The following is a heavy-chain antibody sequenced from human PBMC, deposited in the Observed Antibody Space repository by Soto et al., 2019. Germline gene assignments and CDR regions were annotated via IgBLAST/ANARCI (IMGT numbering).Heavy chain of an antibody. CDR3: ARPNMWYGKILQ. J-gene: IGHJ1*01. CDR2: MFYSGTT. D-gene: IGHD2-15*01. Sequence: SETLSLTCTVAGASMSGNYWTWVRQPPGKGLEWIGNMFYSGTTNYNPSLRSRVTMSLDTSVNQFSLRLSSVTAADTAVYYGARPNMWYGKILQWGRGTLVTVAS. CDR1: GASMSGNY. V-gene: IGHV4-59*01.